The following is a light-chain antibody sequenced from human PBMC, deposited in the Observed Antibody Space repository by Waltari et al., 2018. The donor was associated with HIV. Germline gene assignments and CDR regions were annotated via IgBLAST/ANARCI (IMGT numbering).Light chain of an antibody. J-gene: IGKJ1*01. Sequence: DIQMTQSPSSLSASVGDRVPITCQASQDISNYLNWYQQKPGKAPKPLIYDASHLETGVPSRFSGSGSGTDFTYTISSLQPEDIATYYCQQYDNLLRTFGQGTKVEIK. CDR1: QDISNY. V-gene: IGKV1-33*01. CDR3: QQYDNLLRT. CDR2: DAS.